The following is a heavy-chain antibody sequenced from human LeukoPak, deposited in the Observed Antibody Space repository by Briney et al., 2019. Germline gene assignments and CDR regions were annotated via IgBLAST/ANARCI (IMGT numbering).Heavy chain of an antibody. J-gene: IGHJ4*02. D-gene: IGHD5-12*01. V-gene: IGHV3-30*18. Sequence: GRSLRLSCAASGFTFSSYGMHWVRQASGKGLEWVAVISYDGSNKYYADSVKGRFTISRDNSKNTLYLQMNSLRAEDTAVYYCAKDSGSSGYDSFDYWGQGTLVTVSS. CDR3: AKDSGSSGYDSFDY. CDR2: ISYDGSNK. CDR1: GFTFSSYG.